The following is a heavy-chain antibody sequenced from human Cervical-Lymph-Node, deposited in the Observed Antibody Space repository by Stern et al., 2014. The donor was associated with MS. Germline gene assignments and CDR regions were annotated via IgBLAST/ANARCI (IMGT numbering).Heavy chain of an antibody. D-gene: IGHD5-18*01. CDR3: ARDIAAMATFDY. CDR1: GFTFSSYS. CDR2: ISSSSSYI. J-gene: IGHJ4*02. V-gene: IGHV3-21*01. Sequence: EDQLVESGGGLVKPGGSLRLSCAASGFTFSSYSMNWVRQAPGKGLEWVSSISSSSSYIYYADSVKGRFTISRDNAKNSLYLQMNSLRAEDTAVYYCARDIAAMATFDYWGQGALVTVSS.